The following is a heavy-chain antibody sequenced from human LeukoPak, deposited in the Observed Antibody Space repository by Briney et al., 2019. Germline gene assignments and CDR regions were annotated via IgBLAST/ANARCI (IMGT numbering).Heavy chain of an antibody. D-gene: IGHD2-8*01. Sequence: GGSLRLSCASSGFTFSGFWMHWVRQAPGKGLMWVSHINVGGSSTSYADSVKGRFTISRDNAKNTLYLQMNSLRGNDTAVYYCARGSGRNGWFDPRGQGTLVTVSS. J-gene: IGHJ5*02. CDR3: ARGSGRNGWFDP. V-gene: IGHV3-74*01. CDR1: GFTFSGFW. CDR2: INVGGSST.